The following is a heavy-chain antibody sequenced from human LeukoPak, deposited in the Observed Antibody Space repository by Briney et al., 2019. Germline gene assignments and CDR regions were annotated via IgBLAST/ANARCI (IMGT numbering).Heavy chain of an antibody. CDR1: GFTFSDYY. CDR2: ISSSGSTI. Sequence: GGPLRLSCAASGFTFSDYYMSWIRQAPGKGLEWVSYISSSGSTIYYADSVKGRFTISRDNAKNSLYLQMNSLRAEDTAVYYCARDSRYSSGWFDYWGQGTLVTVSS. D-gene: IGHD6-19*01. V-gene: IGHV3-11*01. J-gene: IGHJ4*02. CDR3: ARDSRYSSGWFDY.